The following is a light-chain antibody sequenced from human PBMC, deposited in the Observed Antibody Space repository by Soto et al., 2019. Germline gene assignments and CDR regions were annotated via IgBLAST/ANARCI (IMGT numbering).Light chain of an antibody. CDR3: CSYAGSYTHYV. J-gene: IGLJ1*01. V-gene: IGLV2-11*01. CDR2: DVS. Sequence: QSVLTQPRSVSGSPGQSITISCTGTSSDVGGYNYVSWYRQHPGKAPKLTIYDVSKRPSGVPDRFSGSKSGNTASLTISGLQAEDEADYYCCSYAGSYTHYVFGTGTKVTVL. CDR1: SSDVGGYNY.